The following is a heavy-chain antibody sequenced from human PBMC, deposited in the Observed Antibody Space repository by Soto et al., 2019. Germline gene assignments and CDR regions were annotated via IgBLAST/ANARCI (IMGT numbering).Heavy chain of an antibody. Sequence: SLRLSCAASRFTFSDYYMTWIRQAPGKGLEWVSYISSSGTGIYYADSVKGRFTISRDNAKNSLYLQMSNLRAEDTAVYYCARAYSDAFDIWGQGTMVTVSS. CDR2: ISSSGTGI. V-gene: IGHV3-11*01. D-gene: IGHD2-15*01. J-gene: IGHJ3*02. CDR1: RFTFSDYY. CDR3: ARAYSDAFDI.